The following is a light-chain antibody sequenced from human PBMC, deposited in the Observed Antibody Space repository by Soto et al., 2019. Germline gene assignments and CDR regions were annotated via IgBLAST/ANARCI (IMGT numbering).Light chain of an antibody. V-gene: IGKV1-39*01. CDR3: QQSYSTPPYT. CDR2: AAS. Sequence: DIQMTQSPSYLSASVGDRVTITCRASQSISSYLNWYQQKPGKAPKLLIYAASSLQSGVPSRFSGSGSGTDFTLTISSPQPEDFATYYCQQSYSTPPYTFGQGTKLEIK. CDR1: QSISSY. J-gene: IGKJ2*01.